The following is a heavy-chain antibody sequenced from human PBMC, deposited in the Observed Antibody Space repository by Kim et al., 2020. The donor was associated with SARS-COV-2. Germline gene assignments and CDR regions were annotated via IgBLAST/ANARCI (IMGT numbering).Heavy chain of an antibody. J-gene: IGHJ4*02. Sequence: NYAQKLQGRVTMTTDTSTSTAYMELRSLRSDDTAVYYCAGDDNGDLSFDYWGQGTLVTVSS. CDR3: AGDDNGDLSFDY. D-gene: IGHD4-17*01. V-gene: IGHV1-18*01.